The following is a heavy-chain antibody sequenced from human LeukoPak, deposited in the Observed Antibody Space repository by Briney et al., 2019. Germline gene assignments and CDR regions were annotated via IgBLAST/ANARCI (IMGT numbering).Heavy chain of an antibody. CDR3: ARDERNMDTAMVHPSYYYYGMDV. CDR2: IIPTLGIA. Sequence: SVKVSCKASGGTFSSYAISWVRQAPGQGLEWMGRIIPTLGIANYAQKFQGRVTITADKSTSTAYMELSSLRSEDTAVYYCARDERNMDTAMVHPSYYYYGMDVWGQGTTVTVSS. V-gene: IGHV1-69*04. J-gene: IGHJ6*02. D-gene: IGHD5-18*01. CDR1: GGTFSSYA.